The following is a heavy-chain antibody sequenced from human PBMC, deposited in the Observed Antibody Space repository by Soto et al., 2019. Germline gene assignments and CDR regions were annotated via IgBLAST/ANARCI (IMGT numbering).Heavy chain of an antibody. CDR3: AITRIRGGMDV. Sequence: PRRSLRLSCAASGFTFSSYAMSWVRQAPGKGLEWVSAISGSGGSTYYADSVKGRFTISRDNSKNTLYLQVNSLRAEDTAVYYCAITRIRGGMDVWGQGPTVTVSS. CDR1: GFTFSSYA. CDR2: ISGSGGST. V-gene: IGHV3-23*01. J-gene: IGHJ6*02.